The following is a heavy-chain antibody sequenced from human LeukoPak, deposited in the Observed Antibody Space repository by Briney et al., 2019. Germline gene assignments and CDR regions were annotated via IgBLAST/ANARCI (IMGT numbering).Heavy chain of an antibody. J-gene: IGHJ4*02. D-gene: IGHD3-22*01. CDR2: IWYDGSNK. CDR3: ARAGRYYDSSGLGGY. CDR1: GFTFSSYG. V-gene: IGHV3-33*01. Sequence: PGGSLRLSCAASGFTFSSYGMHWVRQAPGKGLEWVAVIWYDGSNKYYADSVKGRFTISRDNSKNTLYLQMNSLRAEDTAVYYCARAGRYYDSSGLGGYWGQGTLVTVSS.